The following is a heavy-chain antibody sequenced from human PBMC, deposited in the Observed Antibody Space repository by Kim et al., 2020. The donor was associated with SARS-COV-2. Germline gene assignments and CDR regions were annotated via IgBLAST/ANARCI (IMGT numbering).Heavy chain of an antibody. Sequence: SETLSLTCAVYGGSFSGHYWSWIRQPPGKGLEWIGEIHQSGSTNYNPSMKSRVTISIDTSKNQFSLNLSSVAAADTGFYYCARGRAGVVPAPILGIGPHYDYFIMDVCGHGTTVTASS. D-gene: IGHD2-2*02. V-gene: IGHV4-34*01. CDR2: IHQSGST. CDR3: ARGRAGVVPAPILGIGPHYDYFIMDV. J-gene: IGHJ6*02. CDR1: GGSFSGHY.